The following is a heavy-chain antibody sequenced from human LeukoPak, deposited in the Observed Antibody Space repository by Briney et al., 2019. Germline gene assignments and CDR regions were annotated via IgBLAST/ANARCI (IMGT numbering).Heavy chain of an antibody. J-gene: IGHJ4*01. CDR3: ARRGSSGWYADFDY. V-gene: IGHV4-59*08. D-gene: IGHD6-19*01. Sequence: PSETLSLTCTVSGGSISSYYWSWIRQPPGKGLEWIGYIYYSGSTNYNPSLKSRVTISVDTSKNHFSLKLTSVTAADTAVYYCARRGSSGWYADFDYWGHGTLVTVSS. CDR2: IYYSGST. CDR1: GGSISSYY.